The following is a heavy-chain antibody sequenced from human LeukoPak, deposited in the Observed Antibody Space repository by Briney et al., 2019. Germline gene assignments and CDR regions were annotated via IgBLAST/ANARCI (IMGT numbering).Heavy chain of an antibody. J-gene: IGHJ3*02. CDR2: IYSGGST. V-gene: IGHV3-66*01. D-gene: IGHD3-10*01. CDR1: GFTVSSNY. CDR3: ARVLTRRGRDAFDI. Sequence: GGSLRLSCAASGFTVSSNYMSWVRQAPGKGLEWVSVIYSGGSTYYADSVKGRFTISRDNSKNTLYLQMNSLRAEDTAVYYCARVLTRRGRDAFDIWGQGTMVTVSS.